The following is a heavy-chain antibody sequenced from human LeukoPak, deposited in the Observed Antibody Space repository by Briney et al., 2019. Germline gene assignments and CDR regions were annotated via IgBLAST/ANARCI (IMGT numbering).Heavy chain of an antibody. CDR2: INPNSGGT. D-gene: IGHD3-22*01. CDR3: ASSMIVAYDAFDI. Sequence: ASVKVSCKASGYTITGYYMHWVRQAPGQGLEWMGWINPNSGGTNYAQKFQGRVTMTRDTSISTAYMELSRLRSDDTAVYYCASSMIVAYDAFDIWGQGTMVTVSS. V-gene: IGHV1-2*02. J-gene: IGHJ3*02. CDR1: GYTITGYY.